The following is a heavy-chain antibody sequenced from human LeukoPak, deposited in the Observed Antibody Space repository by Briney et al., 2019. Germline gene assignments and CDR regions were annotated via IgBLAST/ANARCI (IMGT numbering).Heavy chain of an antibody. CDR1: GGSFSGYY. CDR2: INHSGST. V-gene: IGHV4-34*01. Sequence: PSETLSLTCAVYGGSFSGYYWSWIRQPPGKGLEWIGEINHSGSTNYNPSLKSRVTISVDTSKNQFSLKLSSVTAADTAMYYCAGGSSRGFGGVIIRLYFDYWGQGTLVTVS. CDR3: AGGSSRGFGGVIIRLYFDY. J-gene: IGHJ4*02. D-gene: IGHD3-3*01.